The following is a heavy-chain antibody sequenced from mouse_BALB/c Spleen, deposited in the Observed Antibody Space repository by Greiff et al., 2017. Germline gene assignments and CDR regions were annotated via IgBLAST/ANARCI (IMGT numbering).Heavy chain of an antibody. V-gene: IGHV1-4*01. Sequence: QVQLKQSGAELARPGASVKMSCKASGYTFTSYTMHWVKQRPGQGLEWIGYINPSSGYTNYNQKFKDKATLTADKSSSTAYMQLSSLTSEDSAVYYCARFIQGNYDYYAMDYWGQGTSVTVSS. CDR2: INPSSGYT. CDR1: GYTFTSYT. D-gene: IGHD2-1*01. CDR3: ARFIQGNYDYYAMDY. J-gene: IGHJ4*01.